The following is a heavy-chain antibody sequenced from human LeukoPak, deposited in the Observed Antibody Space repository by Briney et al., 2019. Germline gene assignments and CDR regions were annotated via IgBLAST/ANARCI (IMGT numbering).Heavy chain of an antibody. CDR2: ISCSGSKI. V-gene: IGHV3-48*03. D-gene: IGHD3-22*01. J-gene: IGHJ4*02. Sequence: GGTLRLSCAASGFTFSSYEMNWVRQAPGKGLEWFSYISCSGSKIYYADSVKGRFTISRDNAKNSLYLQMNSMRAEDTAVYYCARDRARVTGSGYYDYWGQGTLVTVSS. CDR1: GFTFSSYE. CDR3: ARDRARVTGSGYYDY.